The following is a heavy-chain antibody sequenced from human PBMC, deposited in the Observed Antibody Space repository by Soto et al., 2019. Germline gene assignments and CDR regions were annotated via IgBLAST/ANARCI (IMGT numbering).Heavy chain of an antibody. CDR2: INAGNGNT. J-gene: IGHJ4*02. Sequence: QVQLVQSGAEEKKPGASVKVSGKASGYTFTSYAMHWVRQAPGQRLEWMGWINAGNGNTKYSQKFQGRVTITRDTSASTAYMELSSLRSEDTAVSYGARAVAVAADFDYWGQGTLVTVSS. D-gene: IGHD6-19*01. CDR3: ARAVAVAADFDY. CDR1: GYTFTSYA. V-gene: IGHV1-3*05.